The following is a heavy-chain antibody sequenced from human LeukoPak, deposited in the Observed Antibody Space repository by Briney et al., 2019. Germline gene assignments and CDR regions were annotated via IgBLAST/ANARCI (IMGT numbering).Heavy chain of an antibody. CDR2: IFYSGST. CDR3: ATQILLCHYY. V-gene: IGHV4-59*04. J-gene: IGHJ4*02. CDR1: GFTFSTYSFN. Sequence: PGGSLRLSCAASGFTFSTYSFNWVRQPPGKGLEWIGTIFYSGSTYYNPSLKSRVTLSVDTSKNQYSLKLSSVTAADTAVYYCATQILLCHYYWGQGTLVTVSS. D-gene: IGHD2-2*01.